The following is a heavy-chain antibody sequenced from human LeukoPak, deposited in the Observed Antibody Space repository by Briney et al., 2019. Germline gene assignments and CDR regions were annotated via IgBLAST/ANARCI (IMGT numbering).Heavy chain of an antibody. CDR3: AKDHFLDSSGSSDAFDI. Sequence: PGGSLRLSCAASGFTFSRYGMHWVRQAPGKGLEWVAVISYDGSNKYYADSVKGRFTISRDNSKNTLYLQMNSLRAEDTAVYYCAKDHFLDSSGSSDAFDIWGQGTMVTVSS. D-gene: IGHD3-22*01. CDR1: GFTFSRYG. J-gene: IGHJ3*02. CDR2: ISYDGSNK. V-gene: IGHV3-30*18.